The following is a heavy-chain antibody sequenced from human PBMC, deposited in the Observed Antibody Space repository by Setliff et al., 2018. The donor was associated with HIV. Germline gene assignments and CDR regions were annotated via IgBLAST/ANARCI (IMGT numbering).Heavy chain of an antibody. CDR2: IYYIGNT. CDR3: ARVPRITTLRNAFDI. D-gene: IGHD3-3*01. V-gene: IGHV4-31*03. CDR1: GGSISGGGYY. J-gene: IGHJ3*02. Sequence: SSETLSLTCTVSGGSISGGGYYWSWIRQHPGKGLDWIGNIYYIGNTDYNPSLKSRVTISIDTSKNQFSLKLSSVTAADTAIYYCARVPRITTLRNAFDIW.